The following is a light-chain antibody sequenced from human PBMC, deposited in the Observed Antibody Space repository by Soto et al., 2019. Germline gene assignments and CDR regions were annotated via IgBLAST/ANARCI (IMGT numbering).Light chain of an antibody. CDR3: HHSYITPRTT. J-gene: IGKJ2*01. Sequence: DIQITQSPSSLSASVGDRVTITCRASQSISSHLNWYQHKPGRPPRLLIFASYILEGGVPSRFSGSGSDTYFTLTLDSLQPEDVATYYCHHSYITPRTTFGQGTKVEI. V-gene: IGKV1-39*01. CDR1: QSISSH. CDR2: ASY.